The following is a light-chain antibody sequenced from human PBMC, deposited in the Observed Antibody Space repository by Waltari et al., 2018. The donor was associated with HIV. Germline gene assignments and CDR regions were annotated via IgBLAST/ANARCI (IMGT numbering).Light chain of an antibody. J-gene: IGLJ3*02. V-gene: IGLV7-43*01. CDR1: SGTVFSTYY. CDR3: LLYYGGTWV. Sequence: QTVVTQEPSLTVSPGGTVTLTCASSSGTVFSTYYPTWFQQKPGQPPRALIYSTNNKHSWTPARFSGSLLGGKAALTLSGVQPEDESVYYCLLYYGGTWVFGGGTKLTVL. CDR2: STN.